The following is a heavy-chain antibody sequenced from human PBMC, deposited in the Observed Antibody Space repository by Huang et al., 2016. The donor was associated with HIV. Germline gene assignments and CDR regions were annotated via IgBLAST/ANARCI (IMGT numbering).Heavy chain of an antibody. CDR3: ASHYYDSSGYFRGAFDI. Sequence: QVQLVQSGAEVKKPGSSVKVSCKASGGTFSSYAISWVRQAPGQGLEWMGGIIPIFGKANYAQKCQGRVTITGDESTSTAFMELSSLRSEDTAVYYCASHYYDSSGYFRGAFDIWGQGTMVTVSS. V-gene: IGHV1-69*13. CDR2: IIPIFGKA. CDR1: GGTFSSYA. D-gene: IGHD3-22*01. J-gene: IGHJ3*02.